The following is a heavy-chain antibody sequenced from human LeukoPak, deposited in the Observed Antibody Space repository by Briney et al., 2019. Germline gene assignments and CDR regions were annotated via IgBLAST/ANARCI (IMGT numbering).Heavy chain of an antibody. J-gene: IGHJ4*02. CDR3: ARSGRGDGYKPIDY. D-gene: IGHD5-24*01. Sequence: SETLSLTCTVSGGSISSYYWSWIRQPPGKGLEWIGYIHYSGSTNYNPSLKSRVTISVDTSKNQFSLKLSSVTAADTAVYYCARSGRGDGYKPIDYWGQGTLVTVSS. CDR1: GGSISSYY. CDR2: IHYSGST. V-gene: IGHV4-59*01.